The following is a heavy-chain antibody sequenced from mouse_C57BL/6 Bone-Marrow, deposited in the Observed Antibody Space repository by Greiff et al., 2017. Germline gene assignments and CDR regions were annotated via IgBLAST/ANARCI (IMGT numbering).Heavy chain of an antibody. CDR1: GYTFTSYW. Sequence: QVQLQQPGAELVKPGASVKVSCKASGYTFTSYWMHWVKQRPGQGLEWIGGIHPSDSDTNYNQKFKGKATLTVDKSSSTAYMQLSSLTSEDSAVYYCARTRATLWYFDVWGTGTTVTVSS. J-gene: IGHJ1*03. CDR3: ARTRATLWYFDV. CDR2: IHPSDSDT. D-gene: IGHD6-1*01. V-gene: IGHV1-74*01.